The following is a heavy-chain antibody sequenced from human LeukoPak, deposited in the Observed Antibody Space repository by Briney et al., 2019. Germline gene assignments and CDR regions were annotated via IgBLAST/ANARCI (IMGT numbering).Heavy chain of an antibody. V-gene: IGHV3-7*01. Sequence: HAGGSLRLSCAASGFTFSSYWMSWVRQAPGKGLEWVANIKQDGSEKYYVDSVKGRFTISRDNAKNSLYLQMNSLRAEDTAVYYCARDAELYSSSWSCLDYWGQGTLVTVSS. J-gene: IGHJ4*02. CDR3: ARDAELYSSSWSCLDY. D-gene: IGHD6-13*01. CDR2: IKQDGSEK. CDR1: GFTFSSYW.